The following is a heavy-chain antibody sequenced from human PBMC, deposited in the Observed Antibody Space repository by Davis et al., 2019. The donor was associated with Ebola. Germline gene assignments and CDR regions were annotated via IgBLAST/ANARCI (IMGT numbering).Heavy chain of an antibody. D-gene: IGHD1-7*01. Sequence: GGSLRLSCKGSGYKFTSHWIGWVRQMPGKGLEWMGIINPTDSDTRYSPSFQGQVTISVDRSISTAYLQWSSLKASDTAIYYCARRGVELELEFWGQGTLVTVSS. CDR1: GYKFTSHW. CDR3: ARRGVELELEF. CDR2: INPTDSDT. V-gene: IGHV5-51*01. J-gene: IGHJ1*01.